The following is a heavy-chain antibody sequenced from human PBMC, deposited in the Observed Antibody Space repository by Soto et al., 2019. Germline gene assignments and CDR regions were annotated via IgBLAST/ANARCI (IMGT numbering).Heavy chain of an antibody. D-gene: IGHD1-1*01. V-gene: IGHV1-18*01. CDR2: ISAHNSNT. J-gene: IGHJ4*02. CDR3: ARGRYGDY. Sequence: QVHLVQSGAEVKKPGASVKVSCKGSGYTFTSYGITWVRQAPGQGLEWMGWISAHNSNTDYAQKLQGRVTVTRDTSTSTAYMELRSLRSDDTAVYYCARGRYGDYWGEGALVIVSS. CDR1: GYTFTSYG.